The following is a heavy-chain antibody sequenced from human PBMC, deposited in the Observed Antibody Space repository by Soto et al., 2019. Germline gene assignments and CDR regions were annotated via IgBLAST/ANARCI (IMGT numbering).Heavy chain of an antibody. D-gene: IGHD3-10*01. CDR1: SGSISTYY. Sequence: SETLSLTCTVSSGSISTYYWSWIRQPPGKGLEWIGYIYYSGSTNYNPSLKSRVTISVDTSKNQFSLKLSSVTAADTAVYYCARDRGAFYGSGSHDVYYYYGMDVWGQGTTVTVS. J-gene: IGHJ6*02. V-gene: IGHV4-59*01. CDR2: IYYSGST. CDR3: ARDRGAFYGSGSHDVYYYYGMDV.